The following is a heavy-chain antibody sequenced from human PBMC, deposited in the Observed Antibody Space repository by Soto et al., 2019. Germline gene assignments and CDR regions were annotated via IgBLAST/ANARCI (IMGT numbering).Heavy chain of an antibody. CDR1: GFTFSSYA. Sequence: EVQLLESGGGLVQPGGSLRLSCAASGFTFSSYAMSWVRQAPGKGLEWVSAISGSGGSTYYADSVKGRFTISRDNSKNTLYLQMNSVRAEYTAVYYCAKDWNSSSYYREAGYFDYWGQGTLVTVPS. CDR3: AKDWNSSSYYREAGYFDY. J-gene: IGHJ4*02. V-gene: IGHV3-23*01. D-gene: IGHD3-22*01. CDR2: ISGSGGST.